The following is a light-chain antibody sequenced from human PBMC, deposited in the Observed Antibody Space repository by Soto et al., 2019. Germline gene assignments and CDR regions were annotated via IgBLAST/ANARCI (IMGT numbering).Light chain of an antibody. CDR3: QQANSFPLT. J-gene: IGKJ4*01. Sequence: DIQMTQSPSSVSASVGDTVTITCRASQDIGSWLAWFQQKPGRAPKLLIYAASSLQSGVPSRFSGSGSGADFTLTISSLQPEDFATYYCQQANSFPLTFGGVTKVEIK. CDR1: QDIGSW. CDR2: AAS. V-gene: IGKV1-12*01.